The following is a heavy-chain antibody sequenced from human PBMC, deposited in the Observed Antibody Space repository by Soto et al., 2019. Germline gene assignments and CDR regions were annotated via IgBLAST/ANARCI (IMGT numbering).Heavy chain of an antibody. CDR3: ARAVPYYYDSSGYSLGFDY. J-gene: IGHJ4*02. Sequence: GASVKVSCKASGGTFSSYAISWVRQAPGQGLEWMGGIIPIFGTANYAQKFQGRVTITADESTSTAYMELSSLRSEDTAVYYCARAVPYYYDSSGYSLGFDYWGQGTLVPVSS. D-gene: IGHD3-22*01. V-gene: IGHV1-69*13. CDR1: GGTFSSYA. CDR2: IIPIFGTA.